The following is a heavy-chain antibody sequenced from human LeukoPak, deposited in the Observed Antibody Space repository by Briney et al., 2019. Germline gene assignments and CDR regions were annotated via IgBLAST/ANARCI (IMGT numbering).Heavy chain of an antibody. CDR1: GLTFSSYV. D-gene: IGHD1-7*01. V-gene: IGHV3-23*01. Sequence: GGSLRLSCAASGLTFSSYVMSWVRQAPGKGLEWVSGISGSCYNTFYADSVKGRFIISRDESKNTVSLLMNTLRAEDTAIYYCAKGGELLGYFDSWGQGTLVTVSS. CDR3: AKGGELLGYFDS. J-gene: IGHJ4*02. CDR2: ISGSCYNT.